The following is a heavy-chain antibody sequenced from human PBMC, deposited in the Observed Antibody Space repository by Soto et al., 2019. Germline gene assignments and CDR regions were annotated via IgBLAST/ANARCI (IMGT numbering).Heavy chain of an antibody. D-gene: IGHD3-10*01. CDR2: IYYTGNT. V-gene: IGHV4-39*01. J-gene: IGHJ1*01. CDR1: GGSISNTGYY. CDR3: ATLPLVRGLIQYFQH. Sequence: QLQLQESGPGLVKPSETLSLSCTVSGGSISNTGYYWGWIRQPPGKGLEWIANIYYTGNTYYNPSLKNRVTIAVDTSKNQFSLKLSSVTAADTAVYYCATLPLVRGLIQYFQHWGQGTLVTVSS.